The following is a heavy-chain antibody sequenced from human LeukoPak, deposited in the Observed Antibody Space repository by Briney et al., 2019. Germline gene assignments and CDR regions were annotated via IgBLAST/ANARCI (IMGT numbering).Heavy chain of an antibody. J-gene: IGHJ5*02. CDR3: ARRPPPDYGDYSWFDP. CDR1: GGSISSSSYY. V-gene: IGHV4-39*01. D-gene: IGHD4-17*01. Sequence: SETLSLTCTVSGGSISSSSYYWGWIRQPPGKGLEWIGSLYYSGSTYYNPSLKSRVTISVDSSKHQFSLKLISVTAADTAVYYCARRPPPDYGDYSWFDPWGQGTLVTVSS. CDR2: LYYSGST.